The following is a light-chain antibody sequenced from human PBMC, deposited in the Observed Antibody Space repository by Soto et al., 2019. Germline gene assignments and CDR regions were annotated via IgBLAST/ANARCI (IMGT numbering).Light chain of an antibody. Sequence: EIVLTQSPATLSLSPGERATLSCRASQSVSSYLAWYQQKPGQAPRLLIYDASNRATGIPARFSGSGSGTDFTLTISSLEPEDFAVYYCQQRSNWRIPFGQ. V-gene: IGKV3-11*01. CDR1: QSVSSY. J-gene: IGKJ5*01. CDR3: QQRSNWRIP. CDR2: DAS.